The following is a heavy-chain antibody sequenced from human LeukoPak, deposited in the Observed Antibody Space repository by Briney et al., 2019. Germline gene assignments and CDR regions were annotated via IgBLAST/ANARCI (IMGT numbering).Heavy chain of an antibody. CDR1: ELSFKTYS. V-gene: IGHV3-21*01. Sequence: GGSLRLSCAASELSFKTYSMNWLRQSPGKGLEWVASISLAGTYIDYADSVKVRFTISRDNGNTSLFFEMTSLRADDTAVYYCARGFCSGGTCYRITGTFDVWGHGTMVSVSS. J-gene: IGHJ3*01. CDR2: ISLAGTYI. D-gene: IGHD2-15*01. CDR3: ARGFCSGGTCYRITGTFDV.